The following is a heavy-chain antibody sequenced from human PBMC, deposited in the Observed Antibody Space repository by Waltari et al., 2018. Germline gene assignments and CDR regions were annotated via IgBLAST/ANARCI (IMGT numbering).Heavy chain of an antibody. Sequence: QVQVKESGPGLVKPSETLSLSCNVSGDSVGSSKYYWGWIRQTPGRGLEWMGTISSSGDINHNPNLQSRVTMSVDMSKNQFSLNLRSVTAADTAVYFCGKHDRSGPRRPYYYYYMDVWGKGITVTVSS. J-gene: IGHJ6*03. CDR3: GKHDRSGPRRPYYYYYMDV. V-gene: IGHV4-39*01. CDR1: GDSVGSSKYY. CDR2: ISSSGDI. D-gene: IGHD6-19*01.